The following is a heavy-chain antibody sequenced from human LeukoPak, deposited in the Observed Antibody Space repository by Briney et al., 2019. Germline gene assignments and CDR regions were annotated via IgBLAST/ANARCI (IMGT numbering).Heavy chain of an antibody. CDR2: IYHNGNT. J-gene: IGHJ5*02. V-gene: IGHV4-38-2*02. Sequence: PSETLSLTCTVSGFSFSINYYWGWIRQPPGKGLEWIGSIYHNGNTYYNPSLKSRVTISVDTSKNQFSLKLSSVTAADTAVYYCARHVRVRGVIITVWFDPWGQGTLVTVSS. CDR1: GFSFSINYY. CDR3: ARHVRVRGVIITVWFDP. D-gene: IGHD3-10*01.